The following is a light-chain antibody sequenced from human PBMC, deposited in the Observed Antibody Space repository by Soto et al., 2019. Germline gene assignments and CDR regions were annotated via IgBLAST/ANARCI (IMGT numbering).Light chain of an antibody. Sequence: DIVMTQSPLSLPVTPGEPASISCRSSQSLLHSNGYNYLDWYLQKPGQSPQLLIYWGSNRASGVPDRFSGSGSGTDFTLKISRVEAEDVGVYYCIQALQTPPYSFGQGTKLEIK. J-gene: IGKJ2*01. CDR2: WGS. CDR3: IQALQTPPYS. CDR1: QSLLHSNGYNY. V-gene: IGKV2-28*01.